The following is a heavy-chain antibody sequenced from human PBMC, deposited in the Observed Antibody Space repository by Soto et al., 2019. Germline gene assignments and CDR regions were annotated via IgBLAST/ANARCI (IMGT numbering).Heavy chain of an antibody. CDR2: VSSSGSTI. J-gene: IGHJ3*02. D-gene: IGHD6-19*01. Sequence: GGALRLSCADSGFTFSDYYISWIRQAPGKGLEWVSYVSSSGSTIYYADSVKGRFTISRDNAKNSLYLQMNSLRAEDTAVYYCARDPSIAVAGIDAFDIWGQGTMVPV. CDR3: ARDPSIAVAGIDAFDI. V-gene: IGHV3-11*01. CDR1: GFTFSDYY.